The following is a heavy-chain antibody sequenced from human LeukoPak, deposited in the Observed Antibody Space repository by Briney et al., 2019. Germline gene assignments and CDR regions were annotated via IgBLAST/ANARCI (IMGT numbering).Heavy chain of an antibody. CDR1: GFIFSNHA. CDR2: ISSDGGNA. D-gene: IGHD5-24*01. J-gene: IGHJ6*02. V-gene: IGHV3-30*04. CDR3: TKDRSQEAIYKGALDV. Sequence: GGSLRLSCVASGFIFSNHAMHWVRQAPGKGLEWVAIISSDGGNAYYADSVRGRFSISRDNSKNTVYLQMNTLRSEDTAMYYCTKDRSQEAIYKGALDVWGQGTTVTVSS.